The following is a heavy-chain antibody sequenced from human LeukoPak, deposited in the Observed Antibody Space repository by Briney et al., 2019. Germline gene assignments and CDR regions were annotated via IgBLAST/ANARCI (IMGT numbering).Heavy chain of an antibody. V-gene: IGHV3-7*03. D-gene: IGHD2-21*02. CDR2: IKEDGSEK. Sequence: GGSLRLSCAASGFTFSSYWMSWVRQAPGKGLEWVANIKEDGSEKYYVDSVKGRFTISRDNAKNSLYLQMNSLRAEDTAVYYCAKRCGGDCYVSSVTFDYWGQGTLVTVSS. J-gene: IGHJ4*02. CDR3: AKRCGGDCYVSSVTFDY. CDR1: GFTFSSYW.